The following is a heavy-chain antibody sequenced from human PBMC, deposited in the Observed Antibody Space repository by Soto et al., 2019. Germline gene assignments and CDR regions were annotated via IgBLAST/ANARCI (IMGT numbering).Heavy chain of an antibody. V-gene: IGHV3-21*01. D-gene: IGHD6-19*01. CDR3: ARGEGIDVAGTLDH. CDR1: GFTFSNYG. Sequence: EVQLVESGGGLVKPGGSLRLSCAASGFTFSNYGFHWVRQAPGKGLEWVSSISSTSTYIYYADSVEGRFTISRDNAQNSLYLLINSLRAEDTAVDYCARGEGIDVAGTLDHWGQGALVTVSS. J-gene: IGHJ4*02. CDR2: ISSTSTYI.